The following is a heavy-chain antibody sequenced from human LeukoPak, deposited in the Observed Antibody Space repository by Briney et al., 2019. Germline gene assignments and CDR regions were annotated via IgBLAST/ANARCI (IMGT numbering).Heavy chain of an antibody. CDR3: AKDAAETKGHYYGAGTYYQSSFDY. V-gene: IGHV3-30*02. J-gene: IGHJ4*02. CDR2: IWYDGSNT. CDR1: GFTFSRYG. Sequence: GGSLRLSCAASGFTFSRYGMHWVRQAPGKGLEWVAVIWYDGSNTYYADSVKGRFAVSRDNSKNTLYLQMNSLRAEDTAIYYCAKDAAETKGHYYGAGTYYQSSFDYWGQGTLVTVSS. D-gene: IGHD3-10*01.